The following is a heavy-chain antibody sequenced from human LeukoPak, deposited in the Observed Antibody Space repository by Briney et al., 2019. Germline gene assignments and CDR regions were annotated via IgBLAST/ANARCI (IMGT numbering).Heavy chain of an antibody. Sequence: AAVKVSCKASGYTFTNFGIRWVRQAPGQGLEWMGWIHLGRGDTNYAQKFQGRVTMTRDTSISTAYLDLSSLRSDDTAVYYCARDGDYGTGSHYRGCIDSWGQGTPVTVSP. V-gene: IGHV1-2*02. J-gene: IGHJ4*02. CDR3: ARDGDYGTGSHYRGCIDS. CDR1: GYTFTNFG. D-gene: IGHD3-10*01. CDR2: IHLGRGDT.